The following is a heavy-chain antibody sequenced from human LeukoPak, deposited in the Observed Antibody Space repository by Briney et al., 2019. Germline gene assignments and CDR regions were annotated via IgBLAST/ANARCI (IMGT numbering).Heavy chain of an antibody. CDR1: GYTFTVYY. Sequence: GASVTVSFTSSGYTFTVYYMHRVRQAPGHGLEWMGRMNPNSSDANYPQKIQGRVTMTGATYISSSYMELTRLRADDAAVYYCARDLSLAGPVQGDWGEGTLVTVS. J-gene: IGHJ4*02. D-gene: IGHD6-6*01. CDR3: ARDLSLAGPVQGD. V-gene: IGHV1-2*02. CDR2: MNPNSSDA.